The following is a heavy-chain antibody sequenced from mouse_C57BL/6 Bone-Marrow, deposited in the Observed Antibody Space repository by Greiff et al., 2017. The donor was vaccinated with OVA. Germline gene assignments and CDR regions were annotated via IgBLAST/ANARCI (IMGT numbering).Heavy chain of an antibody. CDR1: GYTFTSYG. CDR2: IYPRSGNT. D-gene: IGHD1-1*01. CDR3: ARRAVVATGDY. Sequence: QVQLQQSGAELARPGASVKLSCKASGYTFTSYGISWVKQRTGQGLEWIGEIYPRSGNTYYNEKFKGKATLTVDKSSSTAYMQLSSLTSEDSAVDYCARRAVVATGDYWGQGTTRTVSA. J-gene: IGHJ2*01. V-gene: IGHV1-81*01.